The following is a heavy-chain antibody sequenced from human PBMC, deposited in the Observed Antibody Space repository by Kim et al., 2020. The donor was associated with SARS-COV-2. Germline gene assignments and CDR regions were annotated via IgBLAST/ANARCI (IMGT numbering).Heavy chain of an antibody. CDR1: GYTFTSHA. V-gene: IGHV7-4-1*02. CDR3: ARGGSGSFSNYGMDV. D-gene: IGHD3-10*01. Sequence: ASVKVSCKASGYTFTSHAINWVRQAPGQGLEWMGWIITNTGNPTYGQGFTGRFVFSLDTSVSTAFLQISSLKAEDTALYYCARGGSGSFSNYGMDVWGQG. CDR2: IITNTGNP. J-gene: IGHJ6*02.